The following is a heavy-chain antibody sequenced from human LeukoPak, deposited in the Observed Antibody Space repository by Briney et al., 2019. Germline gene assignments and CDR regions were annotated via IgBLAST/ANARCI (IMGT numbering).Heavy chain of an antibody. V-gene: IGHV3-30*02. Sequence: GGSLRLSCAASGFKFNRYGMHWVRQAPGRGLDWVAYVWYDASDQSYADSVKGRFTISRDNSKNTLYLQMNSLRAEDTVMYYCAKTTSVYGSGDDYSDATNWLDPWGQGTLVTVSS. CDR1: GFKFNRYG. J-gene: IGHJ5*02. CDR2: VWYDASDQ. D-gene: IGHD3-10*01. CDR3: AKTTSVYGSGDDYSDATNWLDP.